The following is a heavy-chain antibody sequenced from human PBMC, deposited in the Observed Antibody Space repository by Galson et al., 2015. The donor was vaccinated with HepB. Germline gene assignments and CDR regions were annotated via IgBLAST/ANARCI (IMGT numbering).Heavy chain of an antibody. Sequence: SVKVSCKASGYTFTGYYMHWVRQAPGQGLEWMGRINPNSGGTNYAQKFQGRVTMTRDTSISTAYMELSRLRSDDTAVYYCARDYYDSSGYLYYYGMDVWGQGTTVTVSS. CDR3: ARDYYDSSGYLYYYGMDV. CDR2: INPNSGGT. J-gene: IGHJ6*02. V-gene: IGHV1-2*06. CDR1: GYTFTGYY. D-gene: IGHD3-22*01.